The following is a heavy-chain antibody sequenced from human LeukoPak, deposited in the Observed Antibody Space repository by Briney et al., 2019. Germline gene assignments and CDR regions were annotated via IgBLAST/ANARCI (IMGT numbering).Heavy chain of an antibody. Sequence: PGGALRLSCAASRFTFSRSGMHWVRQAPGKGGEGVALICYDDARKKDYADAVKGRLIISRDNAKNTLYLQMTSLRAEDTAVYYCARELTIPAVGRQIQNWGQGTLLTVSS. CDR2: ICYDDARKK. D-gene: IGHD6-13*01. V-gene: IGHV3-33*01. J-gene: IGHJ1*01. CDR3: ARELTIPAVGRQIQN. CDR1: RFTFSRSG.